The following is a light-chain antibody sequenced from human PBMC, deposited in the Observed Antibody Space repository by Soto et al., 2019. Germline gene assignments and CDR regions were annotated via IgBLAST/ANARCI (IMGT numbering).Light chain of an antibody. CDR3: HKYDNSIT. Sequence: EIVLTQSPGTLSLSPGETATLSCRASQSVSSNNLAWYHQKPGQTPRLLIYGASSRATGIPDRFSGSGSGTDFTLTISRLEPEDFAVYYCHKYDNSITCGQGTRLEIE. V-gene: IGKV3-20*01. CDR1: QSVSSNN. J-gene: IGKJ5*01. CDR2: GAS.